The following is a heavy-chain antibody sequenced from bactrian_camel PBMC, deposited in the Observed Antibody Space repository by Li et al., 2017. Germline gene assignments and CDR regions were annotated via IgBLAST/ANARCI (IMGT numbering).Heavy chain of an antibody. J-gene: IGHJ4*01. D-gene: IGHD5*01. V-gene: IGHV3S19*01. CDR3: AADPCRELWVGYPPYKY. CDR1: GFTRDRYC. Sequence: QLVESGGGSVQAGGSLRLSCTASGFTRDRYCMGWFRQAPGKGLEWVSSIYTGGGSTYYADSVKGRFTISKDNAKNTLYLQMNSLKPEDTAVYYCAADPCRELWVGYPPYKYWGQGTQVTVS. CDR2: IYTGGGST.